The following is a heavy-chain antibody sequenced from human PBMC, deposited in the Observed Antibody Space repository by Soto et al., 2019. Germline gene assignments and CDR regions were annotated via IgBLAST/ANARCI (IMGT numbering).Heavy chain of an antibody. J-gene: IGHJ3*02. D-gene: IGHD3-16*01. CDR1: GFTFSNAW. V-gene: IGHV3-15*01. Sequence: GGSLRLSCAASGFTFSNAWMSWVRQAPGKGLEWVGRIKSKTDGGTTDYAAPVKGRFTISRDDSKNTLYLQMNSLKTDDTAVYYCTTDQPPMNTNAFDIWGQGTMVTVSS. CDR2: IKSKTDGGTT. CDR3: TTDQPPMNTNAFDI.